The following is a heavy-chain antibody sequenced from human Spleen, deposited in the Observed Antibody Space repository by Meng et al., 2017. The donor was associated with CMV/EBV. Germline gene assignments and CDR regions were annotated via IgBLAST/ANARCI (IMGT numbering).Heavy chain of an antibody. CDR2: INISGTS. CDR3: ARGLKVDL. J-gene: IGHJ2*01. Sequence: TLSRAGGVYGRSVSNYYWRWIRQPPEKGREWIGEINISGTSNYNPSLKSRVTISLDTPKRQFSLKLNSTTVADTAMYYCARGLKVDLWGRGTLVTVSS. D-gene: IGHD3-9*01. V-gene: IGHV4-34*01. CDR1: GRSVSNYY.